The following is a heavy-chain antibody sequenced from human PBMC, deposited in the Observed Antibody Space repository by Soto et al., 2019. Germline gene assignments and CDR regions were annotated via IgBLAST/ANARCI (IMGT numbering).Heavy chain of an antibody. CDR2: IIPIFGTA. CDR3: AREVGDGYNWHAAFDI. Sequence: GASVKVSCKASGGTFSSYAISWVRQAPGQGLEWMGGIIPIFGTANYAQRFQGRVTITADKSTSTAYMELSSLRSEDTAVYYCAREVGDGYNWHAAFDIWGQGTMVTVSS. V-gene: IGHV1-69*06. J-gene: IGHJ3*02. D-gene: IGHD5-12*01. CDR1: GGTFSSYA.